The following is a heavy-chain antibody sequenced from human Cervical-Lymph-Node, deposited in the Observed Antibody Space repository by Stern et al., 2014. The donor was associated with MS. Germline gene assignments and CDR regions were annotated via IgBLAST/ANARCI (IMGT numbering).Heavy chain of an antibody. Sequence: EDQLVESGAEVKKPGESLKLSCKGSGYSFATYWIGWVRQLPGKGLEWMGIIYPGDSDTRYSPAFKGQVTISADKSISTASLHWSSLKASDTAMYYCARPGDDTAKYGLDVWGQGTTVTVSS. J-gene: IGHJ6*02. CDR2: IYPGDSDT. CDR1: GYSFATYW. V-gene: IGHV5-51*03. CDR3: ARPGDDTAKYGLDV. D-gene: IGHD5-18*01.